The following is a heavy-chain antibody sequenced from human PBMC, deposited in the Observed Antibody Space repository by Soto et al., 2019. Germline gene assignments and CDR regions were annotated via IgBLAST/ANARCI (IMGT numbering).Heavy chain of an antibody. Sequence: EVQLVESGGGLLQPGGSLRLTFVASGFPFSIYSMNWVRQPPGKGLEWSYYITSDTNTIKYADSVKGRFTISRDNAKNLVYLQMNSLRDEDTAVYFCARSVEGHFDYWGQGTVVTVSS. CDR3: ARSVEGHFDY. V-gene: IGHV3-48*02. CDR1: GFPFSIYS. J-gene: IGHJ4*02. CDR2: ITSDTNTI. D-gene: IGHD6-19*01.